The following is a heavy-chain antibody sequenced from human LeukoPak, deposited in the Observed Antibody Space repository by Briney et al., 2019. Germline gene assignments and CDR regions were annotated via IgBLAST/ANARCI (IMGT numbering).Heavy chain of an antibody. CDR2: INPNTGDT. J-gene: IGHJ5*02. CDR3: ARDMWQQFDWFDP. D-gene: IGHD6-13*01. CDR1: GYTFSGYY. V-gene: IGHV1-2*02. Sequence: ASVKVSCTASGYTFSGYYMHWVRQAPGQGLEWMGWINPNTGDTNYAQKFQGRVTMTRDTSLSTAYMELSRLRSDDTAVYFCARDMWQQFDWFDPWGQGTLLTVSS.